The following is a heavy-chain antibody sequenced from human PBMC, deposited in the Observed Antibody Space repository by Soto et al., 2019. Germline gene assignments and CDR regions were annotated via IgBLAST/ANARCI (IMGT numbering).Heavy chain of an antibody. CDR2: INPSGDSR. D-gene: IGHD2-15*01. V-gene: IGHV1-46*01. CDR1: GFRLSDYF. CDR3: ARDNSQKYGPPAASSWFHP. Sequence: XSVKVSYKASGFRLSDYFMHWVRQAPGQGLEWMGIINPSGDSRNYAQKFQGRVTITRDTSTSTVYMDLSSLRYEDTAVYYCARDNSQKYGPPAASSWFHPWGQGTPVTVS. J-gene: IGHJ5*02.